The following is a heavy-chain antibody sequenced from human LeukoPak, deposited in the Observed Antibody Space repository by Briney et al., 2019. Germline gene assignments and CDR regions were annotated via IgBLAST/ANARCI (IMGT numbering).Heavy chain of an antibody. CDR3: ACSVVVPAAGLVFDY. J-gene: IGHJ4*02. D-gene: IGHD2-2*01. CDR1: GGSISSSSYY. Sequence: PSETLSLACTVSGGSISSSSYYWGWIRQPPGKGLEWIGSIYYSGSTYYNPSLKSRVTISVDTSKNQFSLKLSSVTAADTAVYYCACSVVVPAAGLVFDYWGQGTLVTVSS. CDR2: IYYSGST. V-gene: IGHV4-39*01.